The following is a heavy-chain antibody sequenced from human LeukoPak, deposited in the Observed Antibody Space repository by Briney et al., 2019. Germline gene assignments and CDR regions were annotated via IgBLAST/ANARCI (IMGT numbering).Heavy chain of an antibody. Sequence: ASVKVSCRASGYTFTGYYMHWVRQAPGQGLEWMGWINPNSGGTNYAQKFQGRVTMTRGTSISTAYMELSRLRSDDTAVYYCARGGITMVRGVIISPPDDYWGQGTLVTVSS. CDR2: INPNSGGT. CDR1: GYTFTGYY. J-gene: IGHJ4*02. CDR3: ARGGITMVRGVIISPPDDY. D-gene: IGHD3-10*01. V-gene: IGHV1-2*02.